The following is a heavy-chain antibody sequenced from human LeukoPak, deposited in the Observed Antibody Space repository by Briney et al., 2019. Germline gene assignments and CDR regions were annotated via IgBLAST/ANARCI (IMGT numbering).Heavy chain of an antibody. D-gene: IGHD6-19*01. CDR1: GFTLSSYW. J-gene: IGHJ4*02. V-gene: IGHV3-23*01. CDR2: IFGSGGSA. CDR3: GKTTTGYSSGRNPAWPVDY. Sequence: GGSLRLSCAASGFTLSSYWMSWVRQAPGKGLEWVSGIFGSGGSAHYADSVKGRFTISRDNSQNTVYLQMNSLRAEDTAVYYCGKTTTGYSSGRNPAWPVDYWGQGTLVTVSS.